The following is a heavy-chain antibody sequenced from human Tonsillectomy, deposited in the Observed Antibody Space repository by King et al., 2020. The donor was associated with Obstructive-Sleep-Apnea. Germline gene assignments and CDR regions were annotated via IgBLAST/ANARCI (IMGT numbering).Heavy chain of an antibody. CDR1: GFTFSSYA. V-gene: IGHV3-30-3*01. Sequence: VQLVESGGGVVQPGRSLRLSCAASGFTFSSYAMHWVRQAPGKGLEWVAVISYDGSNKYYAHSVKGRFTISRDNSKNTLYLQMYSPRAEETAVYYCAKVVGPTIGGWFDPWGQGTLVTVSS. CDR3: AKVVGPTIGGWFDP. D-gene: IGHD1-26*01. J-gene: IGHJ5*02. CDR2: ISYDGSNK.